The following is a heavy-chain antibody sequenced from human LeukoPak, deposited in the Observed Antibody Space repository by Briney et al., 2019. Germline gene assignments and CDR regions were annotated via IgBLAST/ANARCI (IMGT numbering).Heavy chain of an antibody. CDR1: GGSIRSYY. CDR3: ARDLYSGYDWVGFNI. J-gene: IGHJ3*02. D-gene: IGHD5-12*01. CDR2: IYYSGST. V-gene: IGHV4-59*01. Sequence: SETLSLTCTVSGGSIRSYYWSWIRQPPGKGLEWIGYIYYSGSTNYNPSLQCRVTISVDTSKNHFSLKLSSVTAADTAVYYCARDLYSGYDWVGFNIWGQGTVVTVSS.